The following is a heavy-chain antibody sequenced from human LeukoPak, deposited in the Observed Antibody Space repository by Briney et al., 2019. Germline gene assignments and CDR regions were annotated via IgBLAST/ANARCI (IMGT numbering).Heavy chain of an antibody. CDR1: GFTFSSYA. Sequence: GGSLRLSCAASGFTFSSYAMSWARQAPGKGLVWVSRINSDGSSTSYADSVKGRFTISRDNAKNTLYLQMNSLRAEDTAVYYCARDRAYGDYLDYWGQGTLVTVSS. CDR2: INSDGSST. J-gene: IGHJ4*02. CDR3: ARDRAYGDYLDY. D-gene: IGHD4-17*01. V-gene: IGHV3-74*01.